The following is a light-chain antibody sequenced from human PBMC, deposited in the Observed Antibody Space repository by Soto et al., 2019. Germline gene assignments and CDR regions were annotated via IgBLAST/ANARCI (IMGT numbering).Light chain of an antibody. Sequence: DIQLTQSPSSLSASVGDRVTVNCRARQDIRNYLAWYQQKPGKAPKLLICDASTLKSGVPSRFSGSGSGTEFTLTISSLQPDDFATYYCQHYNSYSEAFGQGTKVDI. CDR1: QDIRNY. CDR2: DAS. CDR3: QHYNSYSEA. J-gene: IGKJ1*01. V-gene: IGKV1-9*01.